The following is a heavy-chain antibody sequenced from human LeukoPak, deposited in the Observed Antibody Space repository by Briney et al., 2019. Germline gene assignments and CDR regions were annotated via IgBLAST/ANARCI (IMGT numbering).Heavy chain of an antibody. V-gene: IGHV4-4*07. CDR3: ARGISGTTGWPIKYYFDF. CDR1: GGSITYHY. D-gene: IGHD1-7*01. CDR2: IYTSGST. Sequence: PSETLSLTCTVSGGSITYHYWNWIRQPAGKALEWIGRIYTSGSTDYKPSLKSRVTMSLDTSKNQLSLELSSVTAADTAVYYCARGISGTTGWPIKYYFDFWGQGTPVTVSS. J-gene: IGHJ4*02.